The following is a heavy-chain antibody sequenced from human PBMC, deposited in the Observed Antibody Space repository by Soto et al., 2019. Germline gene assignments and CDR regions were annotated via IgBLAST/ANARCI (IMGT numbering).Heavy chain of an antibody. V-gene: IGHV1-69*05. CDR3: ARHVPAAGYYYGMDV. CDR1: GGTFSSYA. J-gene: IGHJ6*02. CDR2: IISIFGTA. D-gene: IGHD2-2*01. Sequence: QVQLVQSGAEVKKPGSSVKVSCKASGGTFSSYAISWVRQAPGQGLEWMGGIISIFGTANYAQKIQGRVTINPDESTSTAYMELSSLRSEDTAVYYCARHVPAAGYYYGMDVWGQGTTVTVSS.